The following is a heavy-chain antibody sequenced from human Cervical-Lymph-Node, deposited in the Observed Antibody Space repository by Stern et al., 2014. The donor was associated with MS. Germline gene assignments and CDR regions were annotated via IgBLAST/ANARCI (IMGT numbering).Heavy chain of an antibody. J-gene: IGHJ6*02. D-gene: IGHD4-17*01. V-gene: IGHV3-30*18. CDR3: AKWGDEFGDYEADQYGLDV. Sequence: QVQLVQSGGGVVQPGRSLRLSCVVSGFTFSRPGMHWVRQTPGKGLAWVPLISYAGGYTSCVESVQSRFTVSRDKSKNTLYLQMNSLRVEDTALYYCAKWGDEFGDYEADQYGLDVGGQGTTVTVSS. CDR2: ISYAGGYT. CDR1: GFTFSRPG.